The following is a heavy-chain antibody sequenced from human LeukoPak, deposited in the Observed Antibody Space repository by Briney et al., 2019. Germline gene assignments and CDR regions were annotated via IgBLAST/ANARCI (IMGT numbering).Heavy chain of an antibody. D-gene: IGHD3-16*01. CDR1: GFTFSSYS. J-gene: IGHJ3*02. CDR3: ARWSFGVMVAFDI. V-gene: IGHV3-21*01. Sequence: GGSLRLSCAASGFTFSSYSMNWVRQAPGKGLEWVSSISSSSSYIYYADSVKGRFTISRDNAKNSLYLQMNSLRAEDTAVYYCARWSFGVMVAFDIWGQGTMVTVSS. CDR2: ISSSSSYI.